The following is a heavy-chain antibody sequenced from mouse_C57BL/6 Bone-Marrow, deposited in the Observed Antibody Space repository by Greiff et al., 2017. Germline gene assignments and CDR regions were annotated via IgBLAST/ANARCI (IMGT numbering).Heavy chain of an antibody. Sequence: VQLQQPGAELVKPGASVKLSCKASGYTFTSYWMHWVKQRPGQGLEWIGMIHPNSGSTNYNEKFKSKATLTVDKSSSTAYMQLSSLTSEDSAVYYCAKYYYGSSSDYAMDYWGQGTSVTVSS. CDR2: IHPNSGST. J-gene: IGHJ4*01. CDR1: GYTFTSYW. CDR3: AKYYYGSSSDYAMDY. D-gene: IGHD1-1*01. V-gene: IGHV1-64*01.